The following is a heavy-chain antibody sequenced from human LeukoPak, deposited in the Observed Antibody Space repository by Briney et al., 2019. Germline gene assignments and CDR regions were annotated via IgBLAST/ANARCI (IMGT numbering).Heavy chain of an antibody. CDR1: GFTFSSYW. Sequence: GGSLRLSCAASGFTFSSYWMHWVRQAPGKGLVWVSRINSDGSSTSYADSVKGRFTITRDNAKNTLYLQMNSLRAEDTAVYYCAKLLGGTSELNLWGQGTLVTVSS. J-gene: IGHJ5*02. CDR2: INSDGSST. D-gene: IGHD4-23*01. CDR3: AKLLGGTSELNL. V-gene: IGHV3-74*01.